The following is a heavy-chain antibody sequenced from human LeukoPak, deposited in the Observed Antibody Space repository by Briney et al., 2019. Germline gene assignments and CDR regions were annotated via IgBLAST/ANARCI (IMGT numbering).Heavy chain of an antibody. D-gene: IGHD5-24*01. V-gene: IGHV3-30*04. CDR3: ASSRDGYNYDYYYMDV. CDR2: ISYDGSNK. Sequence: GRSLRLSCAASGFTFSSYAMHWVRQAPGKGLEWVAVISYDGSNKYYADSVKGRFTISRDNAKNSLYLQMNSLRAEDTAVYYCASSRDGYNYDYYYMDVWGKGTTVTVSS. J-gene: IGHJ6*03. CDR1: GFTFSSYA.